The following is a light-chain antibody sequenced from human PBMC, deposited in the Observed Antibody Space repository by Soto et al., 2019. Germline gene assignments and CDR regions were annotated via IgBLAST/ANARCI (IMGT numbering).Light chain of an antibody. V-gene: IGKV3-20*01. CDR2: GAS. Sequence: VLTQSPGTLSLSPGERATLSCRASQSISSSYFAWYQQKPGQAPRLLIYGASSRATGIPDRFSGSGSGTDFTLTISRLEPEDFAVYYCRQYGSSPYTFGQGTKLEIK. J-gene: IGKJ2*01. CDR3: RQYGSSPYT. CDR1: QSISSSY.